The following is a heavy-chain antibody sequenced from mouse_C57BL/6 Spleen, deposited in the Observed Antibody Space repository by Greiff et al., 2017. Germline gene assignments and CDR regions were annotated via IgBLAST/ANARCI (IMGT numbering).Heavy chain of an antibody. Sequence: QVQLQQSGPGLVQPSQSLSITCTVSGFSLTSYGVHWVRQSPGKGLEWLGVIWSGGSTDYNAAFISRLSISKDNSKSQVFFKMNSLQADDTAIYYCASPLYDYDGSFAYWGQGTLVTVSA. V-gene: IGHV2-2*01. CDR3: ASPLYDYDGSFAY. J-gene: IGHJ3*01. D-gene: IGHD2-4*01. CDR1: GFSLTSYG. CDR2: IWSGGST.